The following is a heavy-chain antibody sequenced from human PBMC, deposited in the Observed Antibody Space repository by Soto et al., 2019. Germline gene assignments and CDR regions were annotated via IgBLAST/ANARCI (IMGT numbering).Heavy chain of an antibody. CDR1: GGSISSGHYY. D-gene: IGHD4-17*01. V-gene: IGHV4-30-4*01. CDR2: IYYSGST. CDR3: VRERVDGDYEPNFDY. J-gene: IGHJ4*02. Sequence: QVQLQESGPGLVKPSQTLSLTCTVSGGSISSGHYYWSWIRQPPGKGLEWIGYIYYSGSTYYNPSLKSRVTMSVDTSKNLFYLKLTSVTAADTAVYYCVRERVDGDYEPNFDYWGQGTLVTVSS.